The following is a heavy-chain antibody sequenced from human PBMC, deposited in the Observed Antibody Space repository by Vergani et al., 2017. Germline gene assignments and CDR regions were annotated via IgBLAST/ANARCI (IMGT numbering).Heavy chain of an antibody. J-gene: IGHJ6*03. D-gene: IGHD6-13*01. CDR1: GGTFSSYA. CDR2: IIPIFGTA. CDR3: ARSLNQYSSSWYSWRNYYYYCMDV. Sequence: QVQLVQSGAEVKKPGSSVKVSCKASGGTFSSYAISWVRQAPGQGLEWMGGIIPIFGTANYAQKFQGRVTITADESTSTAYMELSSLRSEDTAVYYCARSLNQYSSSWYSWRNYYYYCMDVWGKGTTVTVSS. V-gene: IGHV1-69*01.